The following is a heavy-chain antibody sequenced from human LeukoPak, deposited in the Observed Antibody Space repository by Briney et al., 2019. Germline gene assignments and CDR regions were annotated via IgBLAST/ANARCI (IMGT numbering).Heavy chain of an antibody. CDR2: GDYSGGT. V-gene: IGHV4-39*07. D-gene: IGHD3-16*02. Sequence: NTSETLSLTCTVSGDSFSSVTDYWAWIRQPPGKGLEWIASGDYSGGTYYNPSLESRVAISADMSKNQFSLKLSSVTAADTAVYYCARETEPWGSYRKSYWGQGTLVTVSS. CDR1: GDSFSSVTDY. J-gene: IGHJ4*02. CDR3: ARETEPWGSYRKSY.